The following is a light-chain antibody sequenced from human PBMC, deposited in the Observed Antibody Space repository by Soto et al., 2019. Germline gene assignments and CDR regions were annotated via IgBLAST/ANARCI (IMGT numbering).Light chain of an antibody. CDR1: QNIRSW. V-gene: IGKV1-5*03. Sequence: DIQMTQSPSTLSASVGDRVTITCRASQNIRSWLAWYQQKPGKAPKLLIYTASSLESGVPSRFSGSGSGTEFTLTISSLQPDDFATYYCQQYYSFSPYTFGQGTKLEIK. CDR2: TAS. CDR3: QQYYSFSPYT. J-gene: IGKJ2*01.